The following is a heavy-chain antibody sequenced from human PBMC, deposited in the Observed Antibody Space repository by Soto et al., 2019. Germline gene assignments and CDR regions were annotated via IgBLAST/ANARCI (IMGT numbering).Heavy chain of an antibody. CDR1: GGTFSSYA. D-gene: IGHD3-22*01. CDR3: ARDKRDSSGTYYYYYYGMDV. J-gene: IGHJ6*02. V-gene: IGHV1-69*13. CDR2: IIPIFCTA. Sequence: SVKVSCKASGGTFSSYAISWVRQAPGQGLEWMGGIIPIFCTANYAQKFQGRVTITADESTSTAYMELSSLRSEDTAVYYCARDKRDSSGTYYYYYYGMDVWGQGTTVTVSS.